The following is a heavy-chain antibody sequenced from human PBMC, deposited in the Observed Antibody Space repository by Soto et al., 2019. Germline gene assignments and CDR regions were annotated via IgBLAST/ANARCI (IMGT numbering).Heavy chain of an antibody. Sequence: ASVKVSCKASGGTFSSYAISWVRQAPGQGLEWVGGIIPIFGTENYAQKFQGGVTITADESTSTADMELSSLRSEDTAVYYCARGGTCYSSSWYAPTLNWFDPWGQGTLVTVSS. CDR3: ARGGTCYSSSWYAPTLNWFDP. V-gene: IGHV1-69*13. J-gene: IGHJ5*02. D-gene: IGHD6-13*01. CDR1: GGTFSSYA. CDR2: IIPIFGTE.